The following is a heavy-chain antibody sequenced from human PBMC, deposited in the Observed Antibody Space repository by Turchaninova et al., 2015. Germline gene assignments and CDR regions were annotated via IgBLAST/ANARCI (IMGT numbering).Heavy chain of an antibody. CDR2: ISTYPKSP. CDR3: ARGGWLPRTYFDF. CDR1: GFSFVKDG. D-gene: IGHD6-19*01. Sequence: QLHLVQSGPEVKKPGASVTVSCKASGFSFVKDGITWLRQAPGHGPEWRGWISTYPKSPIFGLRLDGRGSLTADRSTSTVYMELRDLRSDDTAVYFCARGGWLPRTYFDFWGQGTLVTVSS. V-gene: IGHV1-18*04. J-gene: IGHJ4*02.